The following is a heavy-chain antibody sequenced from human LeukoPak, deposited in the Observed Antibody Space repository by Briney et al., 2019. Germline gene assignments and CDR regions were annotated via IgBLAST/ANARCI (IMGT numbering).Heavy chain of an antibody. V-gene: IGHV4-39*01. Sequence: SETLSLTCTVSGASISSDYSYWTWIRQPPGKGLEWIGSVSKSGNTYYNPSLESRINIAIDTSNNQFSLRVNSVTASDTAVYFCARSVGYVSIWGQGTMITVSS. CDR2: VSKSGNT. J-gene: IGHJ3*02. CDR3: ARSVGYVSI. D-gene: IGHD3-16*01. CDR1: GASISSDYSY.